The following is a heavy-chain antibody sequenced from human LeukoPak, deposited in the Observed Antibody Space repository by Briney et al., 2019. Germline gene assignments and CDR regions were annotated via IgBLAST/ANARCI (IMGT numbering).Heavy chain of an antibody. V-gene: IGHV4-34*01. D-gene: IGHD3-10*01. J-gene: IGHJ5*02. CDR3: ARDRLSGFGGNWFDP. CDR1: GGSFSGYY. Sequence: SETLSLTCAVYGGSFSGYYWSWIRQPPGKGLEWIGSIYYSGSTYYNPSLKSRVTISVDTSKNQFSLKLSSVTAADTAVYYCARDRLSGFGGNWFDPWGQGTLVTVSS. CDR2: IYYSGST.